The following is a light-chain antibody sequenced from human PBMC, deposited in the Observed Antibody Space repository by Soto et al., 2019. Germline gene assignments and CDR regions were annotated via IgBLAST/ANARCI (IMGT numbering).Light chain of an antibody. CDR3: SSYTTVPSPQWV. V-gene: IGLV2-14*01. CDR1: RSDVGAYNY. Sequence: QSALTQPASVSGSPGQSIAISCTGTRSDVGAYNYVSWYQQHPGKAPKLMISEVTNRPSGVSDRFSGSKSGNTASLTISGLQAEDEAHYYCSSYTTVPSPQWVFAGGTKLTVL. J-gene: IGLJ3*02. CDR2: EVT.